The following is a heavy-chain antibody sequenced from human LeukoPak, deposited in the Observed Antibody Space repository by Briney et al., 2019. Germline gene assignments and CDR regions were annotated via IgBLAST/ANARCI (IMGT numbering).Heavy chain of an antibody. J-gene: IGHJ4*02. D-gene: IGHD6-13*01. CDR2: IWYDGSNK. V-gene: IGHV3-33*01. CDR3: ISSSWYWDY. CDR1: GFTFSSYG. Sequence: GGSLRLSCAASGFTFSSYGMHWVRQAPGKGLEWVAVIWYDGSNKYYADSVKGRFTISRDNSKNTLYLQMNSLKTEDTAVYYCISSSWYWDYWGQGTLVTVSS.